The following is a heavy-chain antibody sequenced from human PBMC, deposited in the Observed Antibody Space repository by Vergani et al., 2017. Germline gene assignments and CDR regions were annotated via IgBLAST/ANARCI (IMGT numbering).Heavy chain of an antibody. J-gene: IGHJ5*02. D-gene: IGHD3-10*01. CDR3: AGITMVRGAVGGFDP. CDR2: ISGSGGST. CDR1: GFTFSSYA. V-gene: IGHV3-23*01. Sequence: EVQLLESGGGLVQPGGSLRLSCAASGFTFSSYAMSWVRQAPGKGLEWVSAISGSGGSTYYADSVKGRFTISRDNSKKTLYLQMNSLKAEDTAVYYCAGITMVRGAVGGFDPWGQGTLVTVSS.